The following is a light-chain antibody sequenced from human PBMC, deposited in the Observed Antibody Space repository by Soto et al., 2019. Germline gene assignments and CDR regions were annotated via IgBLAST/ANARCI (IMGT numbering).Light chain of an antibody. V-gene: IGLV2-14*01. CDR3: SSYTSSSIDYV. J-gene: IGLJ1*01. Sequence: QSALTQPASVSGSPGHSMTISCTGTSSDVGGYNYVSWYQQHPGKAPKLMIYEVSNRPSGVSNLFSGSKSGNTASLTISGLQAEDEADYYCSSYTSSSIDYVFGTGTKLTVL. CDR1: SSDVGGYNY. CDR2: EVS.